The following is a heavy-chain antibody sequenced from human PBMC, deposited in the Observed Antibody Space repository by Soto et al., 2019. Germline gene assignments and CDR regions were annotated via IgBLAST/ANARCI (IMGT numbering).Heavy chain of an antibody. Sequence: ASVKVSCKASGYSFTKYHMHWVRQAPGQGLEWMGWINPGSGVTNQAQKFQGRVTITADESTSTAYMELSSLRSEDTAVYYCARRLAKGAGDYWGQGTLVTVSS. D-gene: IGHD3-9*01. V-gene: IGHV1-2*02. CDR3: ARRLAKGAGDY. CDR2: INPGSGVT. J-gene: IGHJ4*02. CDR1: GYSFTKYH.